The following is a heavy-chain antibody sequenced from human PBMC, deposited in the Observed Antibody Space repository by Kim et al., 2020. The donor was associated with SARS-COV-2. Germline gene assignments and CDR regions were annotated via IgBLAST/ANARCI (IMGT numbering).Heavy chain of an antibody. CDR1: GGSVSSGSYY. Sequence: SETLSLTCTVSGGSVSSGSYYWSWIRQPPGKGLEWSGYIYYSGSTNYNPSLKSRVTISVDTSKNQFSLKLSSVTAADTAVYYCARLNQGYHYYGMDVWGQGTTVTVSS. CDR2: IYYSGST. CDR3: ARLNQGYHYYGMDV. V-gene: IGHV4-61*01. J-gene: IGHJ6*02. D-gene: IGHD2-2*01.